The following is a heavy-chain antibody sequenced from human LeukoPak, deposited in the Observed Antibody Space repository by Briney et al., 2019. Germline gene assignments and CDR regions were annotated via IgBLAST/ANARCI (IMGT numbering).Heavy chain of an antibody. V-gene: IGHV3-15*01. CDR2: IKGKSAGGTT. D-gene: IGHD2-15*01. Sequence: GGSLRLSCAVSGVPFNNAWMSWVRQAPGKGLEWVGRIKGKSAGGTTDYAAPVKGRFTILKDDSEDTLYLQMNSLTTEDTAVYYCTWLYSDAFNIWGQGTMVTVSS. CDR1: GVPFNNAW. CDR3: TWLYSDAFNI. J-gene: IGHJ3*02.